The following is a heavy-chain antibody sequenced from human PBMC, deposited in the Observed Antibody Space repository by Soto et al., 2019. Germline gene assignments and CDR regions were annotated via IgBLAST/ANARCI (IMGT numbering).Heavy chain of an antibody. CDR2: IIPLFGTP. CDR1: GGIFSTYA. D-gene: IGHD3-10*01. CDR3: ARDRDDYGSGNYYNRIDF. V-gene: IGHV1-69*01. J-gene: IGHJ4*02. Sequence: QVQLVQSGAEVKKPGSSVKVSCKASGGIFSTYAISWWRQAPGQGLVWMGGIIPLFGTPNYAQRFQGRVTITADESTSTAYMELSRLRSEDTAVYYCARDRDDYGSGNYYNRIDFWGQGTLVTVSS.